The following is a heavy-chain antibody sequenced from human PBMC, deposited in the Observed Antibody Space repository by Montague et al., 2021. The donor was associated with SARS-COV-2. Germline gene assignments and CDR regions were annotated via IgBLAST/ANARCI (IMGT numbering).Heavy chain of an antibody. D-gene: IGHD3-16*01. CDR3: AREFRIELWQTNWYFGL. V-gene: IGHV4-59*11. CDR1: GGSISGHY. CDR2: FDHSGDT. J-gene: IGHJ2*01. Sequence: SETLSLTCSVSGGSISGHYWSWIRQPTGKGLEWIGNFDHSGDTKYNPSLKSRATISVDTSKNHFALRLSSVTAADTAVYYCAREFRIELWQTNWYFGLWGRVTLVTVSS.